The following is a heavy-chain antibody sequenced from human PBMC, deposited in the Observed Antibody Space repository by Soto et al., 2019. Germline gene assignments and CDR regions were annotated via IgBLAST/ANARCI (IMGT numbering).Heavy chain of an antibody. D-gene: IGHD2-15*01. Sequence: QVQLVQSGAEVKKPGASVKISCEASGYTFINYYMHWVRQAPGQGFEWVGGINPKSGGPKYVPKFQGRVTVTRDTSTSTAYMELNRLTSDDTAVYYCASEDCRNTNCLKGFDYWGQGTLVTVSS. J-gene: IGHJ4*02. CDR3: ASEDCRNTNCLKGFDY. CDR2: INPKSGGP. CDR1: GYTFINYY. V-gene: IGHV1-2*02.